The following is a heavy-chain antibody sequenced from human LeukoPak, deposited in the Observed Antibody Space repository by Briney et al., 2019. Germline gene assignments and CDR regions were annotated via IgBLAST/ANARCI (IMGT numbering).Heavy chain of an antibody. CDR3: ARGVNRPNYYYYGMDV. CDR1: GFTFTKYW. V-gene: IGHV3-7*01. CDR2: IKQDGSDK. J-gene: IGHJ6*02. Sequence: GGSLRLSCAASGFTFTKYWMTWVRQAPGKGLEWVGNIKQDGSDKNYMDSVKGRFTISRDNAKSSLYLQMNSLRAEDTAMYYCARGVNRPNYYYYGMDVWGQGTTVTVSS. D-gene: IGHD4-11*01.